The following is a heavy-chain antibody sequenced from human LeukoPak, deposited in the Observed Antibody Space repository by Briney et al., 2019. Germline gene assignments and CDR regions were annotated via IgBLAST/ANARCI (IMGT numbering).Heavy chain of an antibody. CDR2: IYTSGST. D-gene: IGHD6-13*01. Sequence: SETLSLTCTDSGGSISSYYWSWIRQPAGKGLEWIGRIYTSGSTNYNPSLKSRVTMSVDTSKNQFSLKLSSVTAADTAVYYCARVLGYSSSSHPHVGFDPWGQGTPVTVSS. V-gene: IGHV4-4*07. CDR1: GGSISSYY. J-gene: IGHJ5*02. CDR3: ARVLGYSSSSHPHVGFDP.